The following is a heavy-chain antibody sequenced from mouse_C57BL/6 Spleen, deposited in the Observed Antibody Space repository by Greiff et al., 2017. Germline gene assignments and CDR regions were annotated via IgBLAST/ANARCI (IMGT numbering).Heavy chain of an antibody. CDR2: IYPGSGST. V-gene: IGHV1-55*01. J-gene: IGHJ2*01. CDR3: ARFDLILGYYGSSLYYFDY. CDR1: GYTFTSYW. Sequence: QVQLQQPGAELVKPGASVKMSCKASGYTFTSYWITWVKQRPGQGLEWIGDIYPGSGSTNYNEKFKSKATLTVDTSSSTAYMQLSSLTSEDSAVYYCARFDLILGYYGSSLYYFDYWGQGTTLTVSS. D-gene: IGHD1-1*01.